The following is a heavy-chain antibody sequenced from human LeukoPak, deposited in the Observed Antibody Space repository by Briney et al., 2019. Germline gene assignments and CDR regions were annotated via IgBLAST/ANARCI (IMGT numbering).Heavy chain of an antibody. V-gene: IGHV3-53*01. CDR3: ARGHIAVAGHYGAGPSDY. CDR1: GFIVSSSY. D-gene: IGHD6-19*01. Sequence: PGGSLRLSCGASGFIVSSSYMSWVRQAPGKGLEWVSVLYSGGTTHYGDSVKGRFTISRDNSKNTLFLQMNSLRAEDTAVYYCARGHIAVAGHYGAGPSDYWGQGTLVTVSP. J-gene: IGHJ4*02. CDR2: LYSGGTT.